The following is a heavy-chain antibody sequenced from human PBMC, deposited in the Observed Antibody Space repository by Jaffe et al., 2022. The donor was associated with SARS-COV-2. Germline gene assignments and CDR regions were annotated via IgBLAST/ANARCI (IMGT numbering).Heavy chain of an antibody. CDR2: ISSSSSYT. D-gene: IGHD3-10*01. CDR3: ARDKRFGELWVYYGMDV. Sequence: QVQLVESGGGLVKPGGSLRLSCAASGFTFSDYYMSWIRQAPGKGLEWVSYISSSSSYTNYADSVKGRFTISRDNAKNSLFLQMNSLRAEDTAVYYCARDKRFGELWVYYGMDVWGQGTTVTVSS. V-gene: IGHV3-11*06. J-gene: IGHJ6*02. CDR1: GFTFSDYY.